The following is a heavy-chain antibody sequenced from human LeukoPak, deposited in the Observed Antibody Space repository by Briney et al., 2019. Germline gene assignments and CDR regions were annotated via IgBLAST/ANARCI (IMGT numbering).Heavy chain of an antibody. Sequence: GGSLRLSCAASGFTFNNYGMHWVRQAPGKGLEWMAFIRFDGIEKYYADSVKGRFTISRDNSKNTLYLQMNSLRAEDTAVYCCASGRHYYDSSGYGMLDYWGQGTLVTVSS. V-gene: IGHV3-30*02. CDR3: ASGRHYYDSSGYGMLDY. J-gene: IGHJ4*02. CDR2: IRFDGIEK. CDR1: GFTFNNYG. D-gene: IGHD3-22*01.